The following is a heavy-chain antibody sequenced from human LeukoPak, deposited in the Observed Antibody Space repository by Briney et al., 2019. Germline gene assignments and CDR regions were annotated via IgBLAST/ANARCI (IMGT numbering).Heavy chain of an antibody. CDR1: GFTSSDYA. CDR2: VNGAGTDT. Sequence: GGSLRLSREVSGFTSSDYAFAWVRQAPGERLAWVSTVNGAGTDTFYAASVKGRFTLSRDNSKKTLSLQMSSLRAEDTAIYYCVKMSGPERRHFFDYWGQGTLAVVSS. J-gene: IGHJ4*02. V-gene: IGHV3-23*01. CDR3: VKMSGPERRHFFDY. D-gene: IGHD1-26*01.